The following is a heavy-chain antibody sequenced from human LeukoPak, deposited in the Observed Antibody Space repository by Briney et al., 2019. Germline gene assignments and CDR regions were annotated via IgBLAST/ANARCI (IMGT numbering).Heavy chain of an antibody. Sequence: GGSLRLSCAASGFTFSSYWMHWVRQAPGKGLVWVSRINSDGSSTSYADSVKGRFTISRDNAKNTLYLQMNSLRAEDTAAYYCARDTLDWSLFDYWGQGTLVTVSS. CDR2: INSDGSST. D-gene: IGHD2-21*01. CDR1: GFTFSSYW. J-gene: IGHJ4*02. V-gene: IGHV3-74*01. CDR3: ARDTLDWSLFDY.